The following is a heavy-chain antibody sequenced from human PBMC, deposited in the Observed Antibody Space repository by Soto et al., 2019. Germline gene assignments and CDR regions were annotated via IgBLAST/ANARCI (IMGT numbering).Heavy chain of an antibody. Sequence: GGSLRLSCAASGFTFSSYAMSWVRQAPGKGLEWVSAISGSGGSTYYADSVKGRFTISRDNSKNTLYLQMNSLRAEDAAAYYCAKDKSGSMGYWGQGTLVTVSS. V-gene: IGHV3-23*01. D-gene: IGHD1-26*01. CDR2: ISGSGGST. CDR1: GFTFSSYA. CDR3: AKDKSGSMGY. J-gene: IGHJ4*02.